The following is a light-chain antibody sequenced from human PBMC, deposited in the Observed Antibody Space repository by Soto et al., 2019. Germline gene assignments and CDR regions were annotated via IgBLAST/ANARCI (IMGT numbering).Light chain of an antibody. Sequence: QALRTQPTCVSAPPGQKVSIASTGSTCNIGTYGVHWYQDLPGSAPKLLIYGSKNRPSGVPDRFSGSKYDTSASLAITGLQSEDEADYYCNAYDSSLDAFVFGTGTKVTVL. CDR3: NAYDSSLDAFV. CDR2: GSK. J-gene: IGLJ1*01. V-gene: IGLV1-40*01. CDR1: TCNIGTYG.